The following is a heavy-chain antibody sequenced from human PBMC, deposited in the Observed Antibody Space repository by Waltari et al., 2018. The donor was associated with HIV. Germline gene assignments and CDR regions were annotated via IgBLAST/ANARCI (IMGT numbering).Heavy chain of an antibody. CDR2: IKTNRGGT. CDR1: GYPLTRYY. J-gene: IGHJ4*02. V-gene: IGHV1-2*02. CDR3: AREGPPRDYGDHLYYFDY. D-gene: IGHD4-17*01. Sequence: QVQLLQSGAAGRKRGASVKVSCKPSGYPLTRYYMLWLLQAPVHRRECRGAIKTNRGGTNNAKKFQGRGTMAREMSISTAYMELSGMRSDDTAVYYCAREGPPRDYGDHLYYFDYWGQGTLVTVAS.